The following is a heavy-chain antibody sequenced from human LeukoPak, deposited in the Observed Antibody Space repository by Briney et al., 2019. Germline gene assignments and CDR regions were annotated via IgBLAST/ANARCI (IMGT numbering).Heavy chain of an antibody. Sequence: PSETLSLTCTVSGVSISSDSYYWSWIRQPAGKGLEWIGRFYTSGTTNYNPSLKSRVTISVDTSKNQFSLKLSSVTAADTAVYYCAREVTMVRGVTENWFDPWGQGTLVTVSS. CDR2: FYTSGTT. J-gene: IGHJ5*02. CDR3: AREVTMVRGVTENWFDP. CDR1: GVSISSDSYY. D-gene: IGHD3-10*01. V-gene: IGHV4-61*02.